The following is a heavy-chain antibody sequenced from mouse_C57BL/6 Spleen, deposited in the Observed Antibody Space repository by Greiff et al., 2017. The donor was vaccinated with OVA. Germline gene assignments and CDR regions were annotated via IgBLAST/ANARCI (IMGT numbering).Heavy chain of an antibody. J-gene: IGHJ3*01. D-gene: IGHD2-4*01. V-gene: IGHV1-22*01. Sequence: EVQLQQSGPELVKPGASVKMSCKASGYTFTDYNMHWVKQSHGKSLEWIGYINPNNGGTSYNQKFKGKATLTVNKYSSTAYMELRSLTSEDSAVYYCARGDDYDEGAWFAYWGQGTLVTVSA. CDR2: INPNNGGT. CDR3: ARGDDYDEGAWFAY. CDR1: GYTFTDYN.